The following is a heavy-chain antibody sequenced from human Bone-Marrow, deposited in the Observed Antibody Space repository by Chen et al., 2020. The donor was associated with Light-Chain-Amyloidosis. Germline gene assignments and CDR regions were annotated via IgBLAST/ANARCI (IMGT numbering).Heavy chain of an antibody. CDR3: ARRRDGYNFDY. J-gene: IGHJ4*02. CDR2: IYPDDSDA. V-gene: IGHV5-51*01. D-gene: IGHD2-21*01. Sequence: KGXGXTFPNYWIGWVRQMPGKGLEWMGVIYPDDSDARYSPSFEGQXXXXXXXSXXXXXXXXXXXXXXDTAMYYCARRRDGYNFDYWGQGTLVTVSS. CDR1: GXTFPNYW.